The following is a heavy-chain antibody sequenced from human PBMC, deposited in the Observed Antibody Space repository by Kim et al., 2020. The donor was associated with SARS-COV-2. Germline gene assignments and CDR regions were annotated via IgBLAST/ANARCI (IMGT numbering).Heavy chain of an antibody. D-gene: IGHD6-13*01. V-gene: IGHV3-23*01. J-gene: IGHJ4*02. Sequence: GGSLRLSCAASGFTFSSYAMSWVRQAPGKGLEWVSVISGSGGSTYYADSVKGRFTISRDNSKNTLYLQMNSLRAEDTAVYYCAKVYTNSWYYFDYWGQGTLVTVSS. CDR2: ISGSGGST. CDR3: AKVYTNSWYYFDY. CDR1: GFTFSSYA.